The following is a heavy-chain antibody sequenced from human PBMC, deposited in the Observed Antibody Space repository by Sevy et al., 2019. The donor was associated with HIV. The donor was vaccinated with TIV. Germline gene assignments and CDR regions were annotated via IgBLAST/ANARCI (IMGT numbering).Heavy chain of an antibody. V-gene: IGHV1-18*01. Sequence: ASVKVSCKASGYTFTSYGISWVRQAPGQGLEWMGWISAYNGNTNYAQKLQGRVTMTTDTSTSTAYMELRSLRSDDTAVYYCARDPKIYSSSFDAFDIWGQGTMVTVSS. J-gene: IGHJ3*02. CDR1: GYTFTSYG. D-gene: IGHD6-6*01. CDR2: ISAYNGNT. CDR3: ARDPKIYSSSFDAFDI.